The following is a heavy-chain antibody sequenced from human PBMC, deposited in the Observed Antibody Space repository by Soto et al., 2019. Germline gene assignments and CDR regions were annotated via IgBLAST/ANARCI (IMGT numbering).Heavy chain of an antibody. Sequence: GGSLRISCAASGFTFRSFTMNWVRQAPGKGLEWVSTISSNSAYIYYTDALRGRFTISRDNAKNSLHLQMNSLRAEDTAVYYCTRDASRDSSARGWFDPWGPGTLVTVSS. CDR2: ISSNSAYI. CDR1: GFTFRSFT. CDR3: TRDASRDSSARGWFDP. J-gene: IGHJ5*02. D-gene: IGHD6-13*01. V-gene: IGHV3-21*01.